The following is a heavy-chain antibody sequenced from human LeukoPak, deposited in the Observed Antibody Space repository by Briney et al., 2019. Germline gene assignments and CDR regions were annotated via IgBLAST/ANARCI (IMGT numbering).Heavy chain of an antibody. V-gene: IGHV1-69*05. CDR1: GGTFSSYA. CDR2: IIPIFGTA. D-gene: IGHD1-26*01. CDR3: DRVKVGALDY. J-gene: IGHJ4*02. Sequence: SVKVSCKASGGTFSSYAISWVRQAPGQGLEWMGRIIPIFGTANYAQKFQGRVTMTRDTSTSTVYMELSSLRSEDTAVYYCDRVKVGALDYWGQGTLVTVSS.